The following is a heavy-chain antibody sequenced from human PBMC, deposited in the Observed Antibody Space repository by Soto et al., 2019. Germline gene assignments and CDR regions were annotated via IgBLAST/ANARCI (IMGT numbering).Heavy chain of an antibody. Sequence: QVQLVQSGAEVKKPGASVKLSCRTSGYTFTHCYIHWVRQAPGQGLEWLAIINPASGSTNYAQDFQGRVTLTMDTSTTTVYRELSGLRAEDTAIFYCARDLAAGDHWGQGTLVTVSS. D-gene: IGHD6-13*01. J-gene: IGHJ4*02. CDR3: ARDLAAGDH. V-gene: IGHV1-46*01. CDR1: GYTFTHCY. CDR2: INPASGST.